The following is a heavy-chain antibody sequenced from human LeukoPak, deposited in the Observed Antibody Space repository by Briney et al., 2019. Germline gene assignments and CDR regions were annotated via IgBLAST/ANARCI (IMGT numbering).Heavy chain of an antibody. D-gene: IGHD1-1*01. Sequence: GGSLRLSCAGSGFTFSSYAMSWVRQAPGRGLEWVSAISASGDVTFYADSLRGRFTISRDNSKSTLYLQMNGLRAEDTAIFYCAKSLFTSATGTGRAFHIWGQGTRVTVSS. V-gene: IGHV3-23*01. CDR3: AKSLFTSATGTGRAFHI. J-gene: IGHJ3*02. CDR1: GFTFSSYA. CDR2: ISASGDVT.